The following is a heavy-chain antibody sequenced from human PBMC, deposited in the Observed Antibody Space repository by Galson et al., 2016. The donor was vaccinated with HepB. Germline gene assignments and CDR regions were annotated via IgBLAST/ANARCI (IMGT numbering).Heavy chain of an antibody. Sequence: SETLSLTCAVSGVSISSSHWWTWVRQPPGKGLEWVGEIFHSGSTNYNPSLKSRVTISVDKSRNQFSLRLNSVGAADTAVYFCARGRGSNMVGYYYGLDVWGQGTTVTVSS. J-gene: IGHJ6*02. V-gene: IGHV4-4*02. D-gene: IGHD2-15*01. CDR2: IFHSGST. CDR1: GVSISSSHW. CDR3: ARGRGSNMVGYYYGLDV.